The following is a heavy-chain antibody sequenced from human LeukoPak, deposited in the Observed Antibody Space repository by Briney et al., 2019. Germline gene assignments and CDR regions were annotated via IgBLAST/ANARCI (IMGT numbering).Heavy chain of an antibody. CDR2: ISSDGGST. J-gene: IGHJ4*02. CDR1: GFTFSSYA. D-gene: IGHD3-3*01. CDR3: ARVGSAYYTDY. Sequence: PGGSLRLSCAASGFTFSSYAMYWVRQAPGKGLEYVSAISSDGGSTYYANSVKGRFTISRDNSKNTLYLQMGSLRAEDMAVYYCARVGSAYYTDYWGQGTLVTVSS. V-gene: IGHV3-64*01.